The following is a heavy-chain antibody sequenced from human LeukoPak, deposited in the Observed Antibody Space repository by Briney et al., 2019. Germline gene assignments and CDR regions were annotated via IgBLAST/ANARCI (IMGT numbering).Heavy chain of an antibody. CDR1: GITFSNAW. J-gene: IGHJ4*02. Sequence: GGSLRLSCAASGITFSNAWMSWVRQAPGKGLEWVSAISGSGGSTYYADSVKGRFTISRDNSKNTLYLQMNSLRAEDTAVYYCAKATPYDILTGRRRYYFDYWGQGTLVTVSS. CDR2: ISGSGGST. V-gene: IGHV3-23*01. D-gene: IGHD3-9*01. CDR3: AKATPYDILTGRRRYYFDY.